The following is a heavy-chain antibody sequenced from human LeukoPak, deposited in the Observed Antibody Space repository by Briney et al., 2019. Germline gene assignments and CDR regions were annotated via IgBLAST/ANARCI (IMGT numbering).Heavy chain of an antibody. D-gene: IGHD3-3*01. V-gene: IGHV3-7*01. J-gene: IGHJ5*02. CDR1: GFTFSSYW. CDR3: ARDSNRIGVVIPPNWFDP. CDR2: IKQDGSEK. Sequence: GGSLRLSCAASGFTFSSYWMSWVRQAPGKGLEWVANIKQDGSEKYYVDSVKGRFTISRDNAKNSLYLQMNSLRAEDTAVYYCARDSNRIGVVIPPNWFDPWGQGTLVTVSS.